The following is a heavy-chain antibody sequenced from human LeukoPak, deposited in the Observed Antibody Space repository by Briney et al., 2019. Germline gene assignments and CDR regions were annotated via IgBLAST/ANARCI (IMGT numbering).Heavy chain of an antibody. CDR3: ATDGAEYSYGTDY. CDR2: IYYSGST. D-gene: IGHD5-18*01. Sequence: PSETLSLTCTVSGGSISSSSYYWGWIRQPPGKGLEWIGSIYYSGSTYYNPSLKSRVTISVDTSKNQFSLKLSSVTAADTAVYYCATDGAEYSYGTDYWGQGTLVTVSS. CDR1: GGSISSSSYY. V-gene: IGHV4-39*07. J-gene: IGHJ4*02.